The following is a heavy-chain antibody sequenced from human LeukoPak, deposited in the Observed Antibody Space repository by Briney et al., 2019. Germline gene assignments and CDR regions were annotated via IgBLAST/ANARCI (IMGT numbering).Heavy chain of an antibody. V-gene: IGHV1-18*01. D-gene: IGHD3-10*01. Sequence: ASVKVSCKASGYTFTNYAMNWVRQAPGQGLEWMGWISAYNGNTELAQKSQGRVTLATDASTSTAYVELRSLTSDDTAVYFCARGGSRSRRGDDAFDIWGQGTMVTVSS. CDR2: ISAYNGNT. J-gene: IGHJ3*02. CDR3: ARGGSRSRRGDDAFDI. CDR1: GYTFTNYA.